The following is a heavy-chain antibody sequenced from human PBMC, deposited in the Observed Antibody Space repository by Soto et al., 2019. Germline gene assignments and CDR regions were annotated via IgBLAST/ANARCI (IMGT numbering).Heavy chain of an antibody. CDR3: ARDQSIAVADYYYYGMDV. J-gene: IGHJ6*02. CDR2: INAGNGNT. V-gene: IGHV1-3*01. Sequence: ASVKVSCKASGYTFTSYAMHWVRQAPGQRLEWMGWINAGNGNTEYSQKFQGRVTITRDTSASTAYMELSSLRSEDTAVYYCARDQSIAVADYYYYGMDVWGQGTTVTVSS. D-gene: IGHD6-19*01. CDR1: GYTFTSYA.